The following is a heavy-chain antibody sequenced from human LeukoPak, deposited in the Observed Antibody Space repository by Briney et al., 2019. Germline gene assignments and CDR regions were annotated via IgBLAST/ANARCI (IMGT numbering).Heavy chain of an antibody. D-gene: IGHD3-22*01. J-gene: IGHJ4*02. Sequence: PSETLSLTCTVSGGSITSYYWSWIRQPPGKGLEYIGYIYYSGSTNYNPSLKSRVTISVDTSKNQFSLKLSSVTAADTAVYYCASFYYGTGGYYYIDYWGQGTLVTVSS. V-gene: IGHV4-59*01. CDR2: IYYSGST. CDR3: ASFYYGTGGYYYIDY. CDR1: GGSITSYY.